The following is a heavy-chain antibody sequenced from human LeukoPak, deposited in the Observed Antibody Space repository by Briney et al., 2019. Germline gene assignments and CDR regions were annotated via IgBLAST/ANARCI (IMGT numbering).Heavy chain of an antibody. V-gene: IGHV4-59*11. Sequence: PSETLSLTCTVSGCSISSHYWSWIRQPPGKGLEWIGYIYYSGSTNYNPSLKSRVTISVDTSKNQFSLKLSSVTAADTAVYYCAGGAEMATIPDYFDYWGQGTLVTVSS. D-gene: IGHD5-24*01. J-gene: IGHJ4*02. CDR3: AGGAEMATIPDYFDY. CDR1: GCSISSHY. CDR2: IYYSGST.